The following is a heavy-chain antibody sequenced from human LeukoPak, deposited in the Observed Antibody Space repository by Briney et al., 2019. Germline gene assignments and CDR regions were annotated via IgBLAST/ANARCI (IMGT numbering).Heavy chain of an antibody. CDR1: GFTVSTNY. J-gene: IGHJ4*02. CDR2: IYSGGST. D-gene: IGHD3-22*01. V-gene: IGHV3-53*01. Sequence: PGGSLRLSCAASGFTVSTNYMTWVRQAPGKGLEWVSVIYSGGSTYYADSVKGRFTISRDNSKNTLYVQVNSLGTEDTAAYYCAKGGYYDSSGSFYFDYWGQGTLVTVSS. CDR3: AKGGYYDSSGSFYFDY.